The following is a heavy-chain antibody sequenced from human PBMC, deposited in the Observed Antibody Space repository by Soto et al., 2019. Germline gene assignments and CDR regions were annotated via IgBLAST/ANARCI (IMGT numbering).Heavy chain of an antibody. J-gene: IGHJ4*02. V-gene: IGHV4-31*03. CDR2: IYYSGST. CDR1: GGSISSGGYY. CDR3: ATSRVNNHLDY. Sequence: SETLSLTCTVAGGSISSGGYYWNWIRQHPGEGLEWIGYIYYSGSTYYNPSLKSRVTISVDTSKNQFSLKLSSVTAADTAVYYCATSRVNNHLDYWGQGTLVTVCS. D-gene: IGHD1-20*01.